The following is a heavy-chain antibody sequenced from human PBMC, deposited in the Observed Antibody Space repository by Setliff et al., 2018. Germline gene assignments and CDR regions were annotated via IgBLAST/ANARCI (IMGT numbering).Heavy chain of an antibody. V-gene: IGHV4-59*01. CDR3: AKGRGEMDS. J-gene: IGHJ4*02. CDR2: IYYSGST. Sequence: SETLSLTCTVSGGSISSYYWSWIRQPAGKGLEWIGYIYYSGSTDSHPSLKSRVSISIDTSKNQFSLNVRSATAADTAIYYCAKGRGEMDSWGQGILVTVSS. CDR1: GGSISSYY. D-gene: IGHD3-10*01.